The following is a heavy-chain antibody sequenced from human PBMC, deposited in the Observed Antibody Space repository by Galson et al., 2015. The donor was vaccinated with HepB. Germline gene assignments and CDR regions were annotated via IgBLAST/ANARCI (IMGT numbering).Heavy chain of an antibody. CDR1: GGSIRSYY. J-gene: IGHJ5*02. CDR3: ARAHKLWFAEDGGFDP. D-gene: IGHD3-10*01. V-gene: IGHV4-59*08. Sequence: ETLSLTCTVSGGSIRSYYWNWIPQPPGKGLGWIGKIYYPGSTNYNPSLKSRVTILVDTSKNQFSLKLTSVTAADTALYYCARAHKLWFAEDGGFDPWGQGTLVTVSS. CDR2: IYYPGST.